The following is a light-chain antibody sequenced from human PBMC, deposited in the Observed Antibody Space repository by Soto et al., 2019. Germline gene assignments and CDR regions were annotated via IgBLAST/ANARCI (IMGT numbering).Light chain of an antibody. V-gene: IGKV1-5*03. CDR2: KAS. CDR1: QRVSSW. Sequence: DIQMTQSPSTLSASVGDRVTITCLVSQRVSSWLAWYQQKPGKAPKLLIYKASTLKSGVPSRFSGSGSGTEFTLTISSLQPDDFATYYCQHYNSYSEAFGQGTKVDIK. J-gene: IGKJ1*01. CDR3: QHYNSYSEA.